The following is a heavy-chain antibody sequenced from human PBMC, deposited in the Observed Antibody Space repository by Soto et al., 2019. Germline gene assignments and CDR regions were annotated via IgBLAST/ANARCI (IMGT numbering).Heavy chain of an antibody. Sequence: GWSLRLSCAASGFTFSSYSMNWVRQAPGKGLEWVSYISSSSSTIYYADSVKGRFTISRDNAKNSLYLQMNSLRDEDKAVYYCARDTGAVFGVVDAFDIWGQGTMVTVSS. V-gene: IGHV3-48*02. CDR2: ISSSSSTI. D-gene: IGHD3-3*01. CDR1: GFTFSSYS. CDR3: ARDTGAVFGVVDAFDI. J-gene: IGHJ3*02.